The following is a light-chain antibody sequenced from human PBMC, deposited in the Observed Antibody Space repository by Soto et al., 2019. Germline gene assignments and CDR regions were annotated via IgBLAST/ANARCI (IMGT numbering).Light chain of an antibody. CDR1: SSNIGRNT. CDR3: AAWDDSLNVV. V-gene: IGLV1-44*01. CDR2: TNN. J-gene: IGLJ2*01. Sequence: QAVVTQPPSASGTPGQRVTISCSGSSSNIGRNTVNWYQQLPGAAPKLLIYTNNQRPSGVPDRFSGSKSGTSASLAISGLQSEDEADYYCAAWDDSLNVVFGGGTKLTVL.